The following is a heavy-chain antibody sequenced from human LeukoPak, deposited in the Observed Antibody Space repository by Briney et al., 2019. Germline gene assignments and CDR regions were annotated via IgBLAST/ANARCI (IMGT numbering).Heavy chain of an antibody. J-gene: IGHJ3*02. Sequence: TGGSLRLSCAASGFTFSSYSMNWGRQAPGKGLEWVSSISSSSSYIYYADSVKGRFTISRDNAKNSLYLQMNRLRAEDTAVYYCASAILYYPGHAFDIWGQGTMVTVSS. CDR3: ASAILYYPGHAFDI. CDR2: ISSSSSYI. V-gene: IGHV3-21*01. D-gene: IGHD3-10*01. CDR1: GFTFSSYS.